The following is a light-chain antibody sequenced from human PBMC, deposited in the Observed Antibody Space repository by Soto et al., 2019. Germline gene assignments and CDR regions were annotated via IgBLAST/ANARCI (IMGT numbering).Light chain of an antibody. CDR3: QQYYSSPYS. CDR1: QSVSTTY. CDR2: AAS. Sequence: EIVWSQSPGTLSLSPGERASLSCCTSQSVSTTYLGWYQQKRGQARRLLIYAASSRATGIPDRISGSGSGTDFILAISGLEHEDCAVYYCQQYYSSPYSFGQATELEI. J-gene: IGKJ2*01. V-gene: IGKV3-20*01.